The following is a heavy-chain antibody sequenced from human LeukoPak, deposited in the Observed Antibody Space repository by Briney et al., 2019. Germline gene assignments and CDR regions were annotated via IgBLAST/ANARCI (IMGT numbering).Heavy chain of an antibody. CDR2: ISYDGSNK. J-gene: IGHJ6*02. CDR3: AKDLHSSGWRYYYYYGMDV. D-gene: IGHD6-25*01. CDR1: GFTFSSYG. V-gene: IGHV3-30*18. Sequence: PGGSLRLSCAASGFTFSSYGMHWVRQAPGKGLEWVAVISYDGSNKYYADSVKGRFTISRDNSKNTLYLQMNSLRAEDTAVYYCAKDLHSSGWRYYYYYGMDVWGQGTTVTVSS.